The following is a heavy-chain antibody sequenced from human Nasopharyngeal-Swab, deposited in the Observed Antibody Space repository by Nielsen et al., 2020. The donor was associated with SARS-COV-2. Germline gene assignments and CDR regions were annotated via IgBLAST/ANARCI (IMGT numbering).Heavy chain of an antibody. CDR3: ARAGYCSSTSCYPY. V-gene: IGHV1-2*02. D-gene: IGHD2-2*01. CDR1: GYNFTGYY. Sequence: ASVKVSCKASGYNFTGYYMHWVRQAPGQGLEWMGWINPNSGGTNYAQKFQGRVTMTRDTSISTAYMELSRLRSDDTAVYYCARAGYCSSTSCYPYWGQGTLVTVSS. J-gene: IGHJ4*02. CDR2: INPNSGGT.